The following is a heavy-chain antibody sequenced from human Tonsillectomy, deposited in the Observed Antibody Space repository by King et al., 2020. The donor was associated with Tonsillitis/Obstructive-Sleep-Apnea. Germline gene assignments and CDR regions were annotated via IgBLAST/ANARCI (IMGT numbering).Heavy chain of an antibody. Sequence: VQLVESGGGLVQPGGSLRLSCAASGFTFSSYWMHWVRQAPGKGLVWVSRINSDGSSTSYADSVKVRFTISRDNAKNTLYLQMNSLIAEDTAVYYCASFSYYYDSSGSGIWGQGTMVTVSS. D-gene: IGHD3-22*01. J-gene: IGHJ3*02. CDR3: ASFSYYYDSSGSGI. CDR1: GFTFSSYW. CDR2: INSDGSST. V-gene: IGHV3-74*01.